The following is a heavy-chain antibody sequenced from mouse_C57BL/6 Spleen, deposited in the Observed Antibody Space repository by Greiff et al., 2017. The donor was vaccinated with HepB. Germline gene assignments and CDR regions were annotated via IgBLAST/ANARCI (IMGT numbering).Heavy chain of an antibody. D-gene: IGHD1-1*01. Sequence: QVQLKQPGAELVKPGASVKMSCKASGYTFTSYWITWVKQRPGQGLEWIGDIYPGSGSTNYNEKFKSKATLTVDTSSSTAYMQLSSLTSEDSAVYYCARYPAVVSTSYFDYWGQGTTLTVSS. CDR3: ARYPAVVSTSYFDY. V-gene: IGHV1-55*01. CDR2: IYPGSGST. CDR1: GYTFTSYW. J-gene: IGHJ2*01.